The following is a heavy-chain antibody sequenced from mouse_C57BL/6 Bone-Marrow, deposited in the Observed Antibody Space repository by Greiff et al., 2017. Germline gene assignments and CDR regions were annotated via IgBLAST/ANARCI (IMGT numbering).Heavy chain of an antibody. Sequence: EVKLVESGGGLVQPKGSLKLSCAASGFSFNTYAMNWVRQAPGKGLEWVARIRSKSNNYATYYADSVKDRFTISRDDSESMLYLQMHILKAEDTAMYCCVGHGALLRTAWFAYWGQGTLVTVSA. D-gene: IGHD1-2*01. CDR3: VGHGALLRTAWFAY. V-gene: IGHV10-1*01. CDR1: GFSFNTYA. CDR2: IRSKSNNYAT. J-gene: IGHJ3*01.